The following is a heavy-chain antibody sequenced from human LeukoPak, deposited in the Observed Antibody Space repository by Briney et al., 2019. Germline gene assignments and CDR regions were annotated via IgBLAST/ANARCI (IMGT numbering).Heavy chain of an antibody. CDR1: GYTFTSYA. J-gene: IGHJ6*04. CDR3: ARKGVTWYYGMDV. D-gene: IGHD2-21*02. V-gene: IGHV1-3*01. Sequence: ASVKVSCKASGYTFTSYAMHWVRQAPGQRLEWMGWINAGNGNTKYSQKFQGRVTITRDTSASTAHMELSSLRSEDTAVYYCARKGVTWYYGMDVWGKGTTVTVSS. CDR2: INAGNGNT.